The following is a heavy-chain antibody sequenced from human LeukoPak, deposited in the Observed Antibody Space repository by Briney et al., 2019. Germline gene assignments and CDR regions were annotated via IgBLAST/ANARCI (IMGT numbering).Heavy chain of an antibody. D-gene: IGHD3-16*02. CDR2: FDPEDGET. CDR3: ATDPSIYVWGSYRFDY. J-gene: IGHJ4*02. Sequence: SVKVSCKVAGYTLTELNMHWVRQAPGKGIEWMGGFDPEDGETIYAQKFQGRVTMTEDTSTDTAYMELSSLRSEDTAVYYCATDPSIYVWGSYRFDYWGQGTLVTVSS. V-gene: IGHV1-24*01. CDR1: GYTLTELN.